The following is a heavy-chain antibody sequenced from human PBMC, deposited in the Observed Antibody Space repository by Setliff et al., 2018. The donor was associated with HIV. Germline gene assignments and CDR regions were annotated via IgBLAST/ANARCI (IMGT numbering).Heavy chain of an antibody. CDR2: IYYSGTT. V-gene: IGHV4-39*07. CDR1: GGSISSTNYF. D-gene: IGHD1-1*01. CDR3: ARVDVGTVFEY. Sequence: PSETLSLTCTVSGGSISSTNYFWGRIRQPPGKGLEWIGSIYYSGTTYYNPSLKSRVTISVDASKTQFSVNLSSVTAADTAVYYCARVDVGTVFEYWGQGTLVTVSS. J-gene: IGHJ4*02.